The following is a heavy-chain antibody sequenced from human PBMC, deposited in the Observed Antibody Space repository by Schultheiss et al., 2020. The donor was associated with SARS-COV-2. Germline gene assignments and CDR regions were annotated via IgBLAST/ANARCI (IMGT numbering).Heavy chain of an antibody. CDR3: ARAPRVYGMDV. J-gene: IGHJ6*04. Sequence: GGSLRLSCAASGFTFSSYSMNWVRQAPGKGLEWVSYISSSSTTIYYADSVKGRFTISRDNAKNSLYLQMNSLRDDDTAVYYCARAPRVYGMDVWGKGTTVTVSS. CDR2: ISSSSTTI. V-gene: IGHV3-48*02. CDR1: GFTFSSYS.